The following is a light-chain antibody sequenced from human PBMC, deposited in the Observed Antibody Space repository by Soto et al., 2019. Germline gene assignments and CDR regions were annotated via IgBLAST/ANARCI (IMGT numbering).Light chain of an antibody. CDR3: QQYGSSLGYT. J-gene: IGKJ2*01. V-gene: IGKV3-20*01. Sequence: EIVLTQSPGTLSLSPGERVSLSCRASQSVSSSYLAWYQQKPGQAPRLLIHGASSRATDIPDRFSGSGSGTDFTLTISRLEPEDFAVYYCQQYGSSLGYTFGQGTKLEIK. CDR2: GAS. CDR1: QSVSSSY.